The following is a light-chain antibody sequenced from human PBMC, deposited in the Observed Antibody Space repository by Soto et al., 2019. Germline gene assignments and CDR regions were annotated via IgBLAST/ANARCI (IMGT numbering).Light chain of an antibody. V-gene: IGKV1-33*01. Sequence: DIQMTQSPSSMSAFVGDRVAITCQASQDIRNFVNWFQQKPGRPPKLLIYDASNLETGVPSRFSGSGSGTDFTFTISTLQPEDIATYYCQHCHSLPLTFGQGTRLEI. CDR2: DAS. J-gene: IGKJ5*01. CDR1: QDIRNF. CDR3: QHCHSLPLT.